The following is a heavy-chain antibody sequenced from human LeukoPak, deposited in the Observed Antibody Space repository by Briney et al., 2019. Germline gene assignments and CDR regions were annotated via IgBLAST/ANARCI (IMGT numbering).Heavy chain of an antibody. CDR2: ISYDGSNK. CDR3: ARDTRGDGYNFGY. Sequence: GGSLRLSCAASGFTFSSYAMHWVRQAPGKGLEWVAVISYDGSNKYYADSVKGRFTISRDNSKNTLYLQMNSLRAEDTAVYYCARDTRGDGYNFGYWGQGTLVTVSS. CDR1: GFTFSSYA. J-gene: IGHJ4*02. V-gene: IGHV3-30-3*01. D-gene: IGHD5-24*01.